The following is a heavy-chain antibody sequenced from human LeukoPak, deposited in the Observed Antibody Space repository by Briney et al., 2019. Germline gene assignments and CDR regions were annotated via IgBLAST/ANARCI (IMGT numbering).Heavy chain of an antibody. Sequence: GGSLRLSCAASGFTFSNYGMHWVRQAPGKGLEWVAVISYDGSNKYYADSVKGRFTISRDNSKNTLYLQMNSLRSEDTALYYCARTPQGGGYYYGMDVWGQGTTVTVSS. CDR2: ISYDGSNK. D-gene: IGHD3-16*01. CDR3: ARTPQGGGYYYGMDV. J-gene: IGHJ6*02. V-gene: IGHV3-30*03. CDR1: GFTFSNYG.